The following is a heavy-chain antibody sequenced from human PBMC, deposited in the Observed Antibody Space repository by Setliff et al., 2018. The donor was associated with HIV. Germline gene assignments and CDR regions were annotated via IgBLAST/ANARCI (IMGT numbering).Heavy chain of an antibody. D-gene: IGHD2-15*01. CDR1: GGTISNSA. J-gene: IGHJ1*01. Sequence: SVKVSCKASGGTISNSAISWVRQAPGQGLEWMGGIIPILGIANYAQRFQGRLTITADESTRTAYMELSSLTSEDTAAYYCARPTNGYCSGYPGYFQHWGQGTLVTVSS. CDR3: ARPTNGYCSGYPGYFQH. CDR2: IIPILGIA. V-gene: IGHV1-69*10.